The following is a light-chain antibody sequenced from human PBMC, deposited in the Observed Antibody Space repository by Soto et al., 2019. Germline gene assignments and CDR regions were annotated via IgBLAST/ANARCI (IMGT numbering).Light chain of an antibody. J-gene: IGKJ4*01. CDR3: QQYSNWLT. CDR2: DAS. CDR1: QTVSSN. Sequence: EIVITQSPDALSVSPGEGATLSCRASQTVSSNLAWYQQKPGQAPRLLIYDASTRATGIPARFSGSGSGTEFTLTISSLQSEDFAVYYCQQYSNWLTFGGGTKVDIK. V-gene: IGKV3-15*01.